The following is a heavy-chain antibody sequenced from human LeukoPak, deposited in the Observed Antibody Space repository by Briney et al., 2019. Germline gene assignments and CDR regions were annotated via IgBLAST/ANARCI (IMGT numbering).Heavy chain of an antibody. J-gene: IGHJ6*02. Sequence: PSETLSLTCTVSGDSISSTTHYWGWIRQPPGAPLEWIANIFYLGSTAYNPSLQSRVTISRDTSKNQFSLKLSSVTAADTAVYYCARGDSSWYGGRRSYYYYGMDVWGQGTTVTVSS. V-gene: IGHV4-39*07. CDR2: IFYLGST. CDR3: ARGDSSWYGGRRSYYYYGMDV. CDR1: GDSISSTTHY. D-gene: IGHD6-13*01.